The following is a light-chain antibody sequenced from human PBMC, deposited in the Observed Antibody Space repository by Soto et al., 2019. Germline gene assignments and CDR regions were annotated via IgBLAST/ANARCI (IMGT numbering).Light chain of an antibody. CDR1: SSNIGARYE. V-gene: IGLV1-40*01. CDR2: EDI. J-gene: IGLJ2*01. CDR3: QSYDSSLSGVV. Sequence: QSVLTQPPSVSGAPGQTVTISCTGSSSNIGARYEVHWYQQLPGTAPELLIYEDIKRPSGIPDRFSGSKSGASASLAITGLLSEDEAEYYCQSYDSSLSGVVFGGGTKVTVL.